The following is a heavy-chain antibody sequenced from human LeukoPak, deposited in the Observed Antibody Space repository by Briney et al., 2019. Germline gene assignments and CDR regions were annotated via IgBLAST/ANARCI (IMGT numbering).Heavy chain of an antibody. J-gene: IGHJ4*02. D-gene: IGHD5-12*01. CDR1: GSSISSGCF. CDR3: ARHSSPWRVATIGDYFGY. V-gene: IGHV4-38-2*01. Sequence: KPSQTLSLTCAVSGSSISSGCFWGWIRQPPGKGLVWIGSIYHSGSTYYNPSLKSRVTISVDTSKNQFSLKLNSVTAADTAVYYGARHSSPWRVATIGDYFGYWGQGTLVTVSS. CDR2: IYHSGST.